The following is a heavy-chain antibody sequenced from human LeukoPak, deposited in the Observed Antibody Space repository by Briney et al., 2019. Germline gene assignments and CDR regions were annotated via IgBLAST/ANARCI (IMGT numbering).Heavy chain of an antibody. Sequence: PSETLSLTCAVYGGSFSGYYWSWIRQPPGKGLEWIGEINHSGSTNYNPSLKSRVTISVDTSKNQFSLKLSSVTAADTAVYYCARQRDLHRLWFGANWFDPWGQGTLVTVSS. CDR3: ARQRDLHRLWFGANWFDP. CDR2: INHSGST. D-gene: IGHD3-10*01. V-gene: IGHV4-34*01. J-gene: IGHJ5*02. CDR1: GGSFSGYY.